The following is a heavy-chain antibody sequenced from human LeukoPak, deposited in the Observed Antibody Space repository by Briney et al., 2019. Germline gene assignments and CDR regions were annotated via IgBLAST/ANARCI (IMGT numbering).Heavy chain of an antibody. J-gene: IGHJ5*02. V-gene: IGHV3-23*01. CDR3: AKLPREYCSSTSCPNWFDT. CDR2: LSASGGTT. D-gene: IGHD2-2*01. Sequence: GGSLRLSCSASGFTFSTYAMTWVRQAPGKGLEWVSALSASGGTTYYADSVKGRFTTSRDNSENTLYLQMNSLRAEDTAVYYCAKLPREYCSSTSCPNWFDTWGQGTLVTVYS. CDR1: GFTFSTYA.